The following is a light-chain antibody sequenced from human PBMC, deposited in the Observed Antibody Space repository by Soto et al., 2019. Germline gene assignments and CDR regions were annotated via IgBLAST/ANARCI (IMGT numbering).Light chain of an antibody. CDR2: DAF. CDR3: QQYNSYSPLT. CDR1: QSISSW. Sequence: DIQMTQSPSSLSASVGDRDTITCRASQSISSWLAWYQQKPGKAPKLLIFDAFSLESGVPSRFSGSRSGTEFTLTISSLQPDDYATYYCQQYNSYSPLTFGGGTKVDIK. J-gene: IGKJ4*01. V-gene: IGKV1-5*01.